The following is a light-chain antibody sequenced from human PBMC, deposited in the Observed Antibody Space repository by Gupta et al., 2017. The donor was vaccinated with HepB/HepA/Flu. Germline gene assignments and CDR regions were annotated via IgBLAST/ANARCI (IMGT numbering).Light chain of an antibody. V-gene: IGLV1-47*01. CDR3: AAWDDSLSGPE. CDR1: SSNIGSNY. J-gene: IGLJ2*01. Sequence: QSVLTQPPSASGTPGQRVTISCSGSSSNIGSNYVYWYQQLPGTAPNLLIYRNKQRPSGVPDRFSGSKSGTSASLAISGLRSEDEADYYCAAWDDSLSGPEFGGGTKLTVL. CDR2: RNK.